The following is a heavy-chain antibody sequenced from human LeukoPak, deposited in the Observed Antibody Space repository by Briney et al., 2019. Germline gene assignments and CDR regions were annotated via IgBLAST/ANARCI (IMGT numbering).Heavy chain of an antibody. V-gene: IGHV6-1*01. J-gene: IGHJ3*02. CDR1: GDSVSSNSAT. D-gene: IGHD1-26*01. Sequence: SQTLSHTCAISGDSVSSNSATWNWIRQSPSRGLEWLGRTYYKPKWYSDYAVSVKSRITINSDTSKNHFSLQLNSVTPEDTAVYYCARVPSPWSPRDAFDIWGQGTMVTVSS. CDR3: ARVPSPWSPRDAFDI. CDR2: TYYKPKWYS.